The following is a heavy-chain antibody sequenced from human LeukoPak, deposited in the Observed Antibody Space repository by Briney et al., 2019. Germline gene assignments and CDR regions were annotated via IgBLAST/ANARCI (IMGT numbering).Heavy chain of an antibody. J-gene: IGHJ4*02. CDR2: IYHSGST. CDR1: GYSITSGYY. CDR3: ASWYSSGFVTDY. D-gene: IGHD6-19*01. V-gene: IGHV4-38-2*02. Sequence: SETLSLTCTVSGYSITSGYYWGWIRQPPGKGLEWIGNIYHSGSTYYNSSLKSRVTTSVDTSKNQFSLKLNSVTAADTAVYYCASWYSSGFVTDYWGQGTLVTVSS.